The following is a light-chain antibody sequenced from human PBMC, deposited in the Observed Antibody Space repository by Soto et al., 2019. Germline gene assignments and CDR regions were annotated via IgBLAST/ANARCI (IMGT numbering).Light chain of an antibody. J-gene: IGLJ1*01. V-gene: IGLV2-14*01. Sequence: QSALTQPASVSGSPGQSITISCTGTSSDVGGYNYVSWYQQHPGKAPKLMIYEVSNRPSGVSNRFSGPKSGNTASLTISGLQAEDEADYYCGSYTSSSTRVFGTGTKVTVL. CDR1: SSDVGGYNY. CDR3: GSYTSSSTRV. CDR2: EVS.